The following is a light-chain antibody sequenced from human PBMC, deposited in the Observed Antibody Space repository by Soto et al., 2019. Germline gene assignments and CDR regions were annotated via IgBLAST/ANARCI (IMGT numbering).Light chain of an antibody. CDR1: QSVSSN. V-gene: IGKV3-15*01. CDR2: GAS. Sequence: EIVMTQSPATLSVSPGERATLSCRASQSVSSNLAWYQQKPGQAPRLLIYGASTRATGIPARFSGSGSGTEFTLTISSRQSEDFAAYYCQQYNNWPPTWTFGQGTKVEIK. J-gene: IGKJ1*01. CDR3: QQYNNWPPTWT.